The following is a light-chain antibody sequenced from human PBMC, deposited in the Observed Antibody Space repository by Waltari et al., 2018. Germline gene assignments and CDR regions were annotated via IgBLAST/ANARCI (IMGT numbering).Light chain of an antibody. J-gene: IGKJ1*01. V-gene: IGKV1-5*03. Sequence: DIQLTQSPSTLSASVGDRVNITCRASQSISEYLAWYQQKPGKAPKLLIYKASSLESGVSARFSGSGSGTEFTLTISSLQPDDFATYDCQQYNTYSGTFGRGTTVDVK. CDR3: QQYNTYSGT. CDR2: KAS. CDR1: QSISEY.